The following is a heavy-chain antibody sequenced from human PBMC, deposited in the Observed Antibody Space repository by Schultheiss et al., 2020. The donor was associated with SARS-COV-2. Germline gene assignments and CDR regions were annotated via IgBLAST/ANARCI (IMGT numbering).Heavy chain of an antibody. J-gene: IGHJ4*02. CDR1: GFTFSSYA. CDR2: IYSGGST. CDR3: AREKWGGYMIVDY. D-gene: IGHD3-22*01. Sequence: GGSLRLSCAASGFTFSSYAMSWVRQAPGKGLEWVSVIYSGGSTYYADSVKGRFTISRDNSKNTLYLQMNSLRAEDTAVYYCAREKWGGYMIVDYWGQGTLVTVSS. V-gene: IGHV3-23*03.